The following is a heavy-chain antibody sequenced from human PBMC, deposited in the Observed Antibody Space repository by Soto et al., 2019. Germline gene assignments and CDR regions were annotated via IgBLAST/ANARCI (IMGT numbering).Heavy chain of an antibody. J-gene: IGHJ4*02. Sequence: QVQLVQSGAESMQPGASVKVSCKGSGYNFNSHSINWLRQAPGQGLEWMGWINPNTGNPTYEQGFTGRFVFSVDTSVSPVYLHIFSLNADDSAVYYCESDRASGRFDYGGQGTLVPVSS. CDR1: GYNFNSHS. D-gene: IGHD1-26*01. V-gene: IGHV7-4-1*01. CDR2: INPNTGNP. CDR3: ESDRASGRFDY.